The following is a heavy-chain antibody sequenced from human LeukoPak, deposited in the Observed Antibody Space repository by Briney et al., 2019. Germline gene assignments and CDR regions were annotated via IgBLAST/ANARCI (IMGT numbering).Heavy chain of an antibody. V-gene: IGHV3-11*01. CDR2: ISSSGSTI. CDR3: ARFIGYCSSTSCYVLSAYGMDV. Sequence: GGSLRLSCAASGFTFSDYYMSWIRQAPGKVLEWVSYISSSGSTIYYADSVKGRFTISRDNANNSLYQQMNSLRAEDTAVYYCARFIGYCSSTSCYVLSAYGMDVWGQGTTVTVSS. J-gene: IGHJ6*02. D-gene: IGHD2-2*01. CDR1: GFTFSDYY.